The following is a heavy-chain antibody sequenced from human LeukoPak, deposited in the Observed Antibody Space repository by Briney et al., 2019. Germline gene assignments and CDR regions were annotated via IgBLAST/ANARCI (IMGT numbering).Heavy chain of an antibody. CDR2: IHPNSGGT. CDR1: GYTFSVYY. Sequence: ASVKVSCKASGYTFSVYYMHWVRQAPGEGLEWMGWIHPNSGGTNYAQKFQGRVTMTGDTSISTAYMELSRVTSDDTALYYCARDVCRDGYNLFDYWGQGTLVTVSS. J-gene: IGHJ4*02. V-gene: IGHV1-2*02. CDR3: ARDVCRDGYNLFDY. D-gene: IGHD5-24*01.